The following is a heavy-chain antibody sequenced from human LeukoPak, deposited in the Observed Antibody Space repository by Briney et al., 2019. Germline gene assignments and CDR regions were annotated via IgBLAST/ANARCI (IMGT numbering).Heavy chain of an antibody. CDR3: AKAPYDTSGFSSPNYFDY. J-gene: IGHJ4*02. Sequence: GGSLRLPCAASGFTFSSYAMSWVRQAPGKGLEWISTVTASGVTTYYADSVKGRFTISRDNSKNTLFLQMNSLRAEDTAVYYCAKAPYDTSGFSSPNYFDYWGQGTLVTVSS. CDR2: VTASGVTT. CDR1: GFTFSSYA. V-gene: IGHV3-23*01. D-gene: IGHD3-22*01.